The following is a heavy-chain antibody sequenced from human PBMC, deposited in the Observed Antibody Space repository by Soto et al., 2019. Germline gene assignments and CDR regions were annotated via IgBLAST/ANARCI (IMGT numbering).Heavy chain of an antibody. CDR1: GYTFTNYG. D-gene: IGHD3-10*01. V-gene: IGHV1-18*01. CDR3: ARDLDGSGSYYTDY. CDR2: ISAYKGDT. J-gene: IGHJ4*02. Sequence: ASVKVSCKASGYTFTNYGISWVRQAPGQGLEWMGWISAYKGDTNYAQNLRGRVTMTTDTSTNTAYTELRSLRDDDTAVYYCARDLDGSGSYYTDYWGPGTLVTVSS.